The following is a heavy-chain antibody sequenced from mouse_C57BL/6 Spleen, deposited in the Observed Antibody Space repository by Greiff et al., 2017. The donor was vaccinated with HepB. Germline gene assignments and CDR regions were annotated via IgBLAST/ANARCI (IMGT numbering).Heavy chain of an antibody. D-gene: IGHD1-1*01. Sequence: EVKLVESGPSLVKPSQSLSLTCSVTGYSITSGYYWNWIRQFPGNKLEWMGYISYDGSNNYNPSLKNRISITRDTSKNQFFLKLNSVTTEDTATYYCARDYDYYGSSYWYFDVWGTGTTVTVSS. CDR2: ISYDGSN. V-gene: IGHV3-6*01. CDR1: GYSITSGYY. J-gene: IGHJ1*03. CDR3: ARDYDYYGSSYWYFDV.